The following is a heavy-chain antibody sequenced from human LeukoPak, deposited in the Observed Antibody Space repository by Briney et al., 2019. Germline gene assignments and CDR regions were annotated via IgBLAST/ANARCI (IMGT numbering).Heavy chain of an antibody. V-gene: IGHV1-2*02. D-gene: IGHD2-15*01. CDR2: INPNSGGT. J-gene: IGHJ6*03. CDR3: ARDKGYCSGGSCSSYYYMDV. CDR1: GYTFTGYY. Sequence: GASVKVSCKASGYTFTGYYMHWVRQAPGKGLEWMGWINPNSGGTNYAQKFQGRVTMTRDTYISTAYMELSRLRSDDTAVYYCARDKGYCSGGSCSSYYYMDVWGKGNTVTISS.